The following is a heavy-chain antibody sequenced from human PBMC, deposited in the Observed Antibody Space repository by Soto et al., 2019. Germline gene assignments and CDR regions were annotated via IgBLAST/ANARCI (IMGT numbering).Heavy chain of an antibody. Sequence: GGSLRLSCAASGFTFSTYTMNWVRQAPGKGLEWVSSINGSSNYIYYADSVKGRFTISRDNAKNSLYLQMKSLRAEDTAVYYCAREDGVVGSTSAFDYWGQGTLVTVSS. CDR2: INGSSNYI. D-gene: IGHD1-26*01. J-gene: IGHJ4*02. CDR1: GFTFSTYT. CDR3: AREDGVVGSTSAFDY. V-gene: IGHV3-21*01.